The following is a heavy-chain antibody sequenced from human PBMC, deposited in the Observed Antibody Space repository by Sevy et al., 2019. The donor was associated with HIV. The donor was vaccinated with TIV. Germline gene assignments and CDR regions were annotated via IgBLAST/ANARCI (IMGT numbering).Heavy chain of an antibody. CDR3: ATTHPIKIVGATRGYYYFMDV. CDR1: GYTLTELS. J-gene: IGHJ6*03. V-gene: IGHV1-24*01. Sequence: ASVKVACKVSGYTLTELSMHWVRQAPGEGLEWMGCFDPEDGETIYAKKFQGRVTMTEGTSTDTAYMELSSLGSDDTAVYYCATTHPIKIVGATRGYYYFMDVWGKGSTVTVSS. CDR2: FDPEDGET. D-gene: IGHD1-26*01.